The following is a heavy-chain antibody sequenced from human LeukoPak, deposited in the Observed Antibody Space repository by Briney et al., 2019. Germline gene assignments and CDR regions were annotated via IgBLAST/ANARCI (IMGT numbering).Heavy chain of an antibody. J-gene: IGHJ6*02. D-gene: IGHD2-2*01. CDR2: IIPIFGTA. V-gene: IGHV1-69*13. Sequence: GASVKVSFKASGGTFSSYAISWVRQAPGQGLEWMGGIIPIFGTANYAQKSQGRVTITADESTSTAYMELSSLRSEDTAVYYCARDGCSSTSCYAPHYYYYGMDVWGQGTTVTVSS. CDR3: ARDGCSSTSCYAPHYYYYGMDV. CDR1: GGTFSSYA.